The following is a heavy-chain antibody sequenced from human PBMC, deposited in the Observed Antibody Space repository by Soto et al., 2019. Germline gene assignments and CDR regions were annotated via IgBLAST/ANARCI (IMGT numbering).Heavy chain of an antibody. Sequence: QVQLVQSGAVVKKPGASVKVSCEASGYNFNTYAVHWLRQAPGQRLEWMGWFNVGNGKTKYSKKFQGRVTITWDTSATTAYLDLSSLRSEDTAVYYCARALTTVFYFYGLDVWGQGTTVTVSS. CDR3: ARALTTVFYFYGLDV. D-gene: IGHD4-4*01. J-gene: IGHJ6*02. CDR2: FNVGNGKT. V-gene: IGHV1-3*01. CDR1: GYNFNTYA.